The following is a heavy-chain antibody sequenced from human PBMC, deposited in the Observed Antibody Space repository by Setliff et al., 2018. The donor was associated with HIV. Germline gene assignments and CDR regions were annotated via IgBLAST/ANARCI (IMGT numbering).Heavy chain of an antibody. CDR2: INAGNGNT. CDR3: ARDYYDSSGLFA. Sequence: ASVKVSCKASGYTFTSYAMHWVRQAPGQRLEWMGWINAGNGNTKYSQKFQGRVTITRDTSASTAYMELSSLRPEDTAVYYCARDYYDSSGLFAWGQGTLVTVSS. V-gene: IGHV1-3*01. CDR1: GYTFTSYA. D-gene: IGHD3-22*01. J-gene: IGHJ5*02.